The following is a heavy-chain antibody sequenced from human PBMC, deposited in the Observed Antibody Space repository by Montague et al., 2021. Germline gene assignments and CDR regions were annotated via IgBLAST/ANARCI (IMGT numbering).Heavy chain of an antibody. Sequence: SLRLSCAASDFTFSTYAMHWVRQAPGKGLEWVAVIWYDGSNKFCADSVKGRFTISRDNSKNTLYLQMNNLRAEDTAMYYCAGEVAPGSGSNSVDYWGQGTLVTVSS. CDR1: DFTFSTYA. CDR2: IWYDGSNK. CDR3: AGEVAPGSGSNSVDY. V-gene: IGHV3-33*01. D-gene: IGHD3-10*01. J-gene: IGHJ4*02.